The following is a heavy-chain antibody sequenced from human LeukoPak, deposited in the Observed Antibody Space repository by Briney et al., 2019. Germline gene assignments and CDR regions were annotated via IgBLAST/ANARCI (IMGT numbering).Heavy chain of an antibody. J-gene: IGHJ4*02. V-gene: IGHV1-69*13. D-gene: IGHD2-2*01. CDR1: GGTFSRYV. CDR2: ISPILGTP. CDR3: ARVCSSTSCYDDY. Sequence: GASVKVSCKSSGGTFSRYVFSWVRQGPGQGLEWMGGISPILGTPDYSQKFQGRVTISADESTSTAYMELSSLRSEDTAVYYCARVCSSTSCYDDYWGQGTLVTVSS.